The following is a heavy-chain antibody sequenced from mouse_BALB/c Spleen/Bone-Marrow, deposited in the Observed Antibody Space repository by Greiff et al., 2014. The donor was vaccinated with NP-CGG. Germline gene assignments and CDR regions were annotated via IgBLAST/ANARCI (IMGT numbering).Heavy chain of an antibody. Sequence: VQLQQSGAELMKPGASVKISCKATGYTFSSYWIEWVKQRPGHGLKWIGEILPGSGNTNYNENFKGKATFTADTSSNTAYMQLSSLTSEDSAVYYCARRLLYYFDYWGQGTTLTVSS. D-gene: IGHD1-2*01. CDR3: ARRLLYYFDY. CDR2: ILPGSGNT. J-gene: IGHJ2*01. V-gene: IGHV1-9*01. CDR1: GYTFSSYW.